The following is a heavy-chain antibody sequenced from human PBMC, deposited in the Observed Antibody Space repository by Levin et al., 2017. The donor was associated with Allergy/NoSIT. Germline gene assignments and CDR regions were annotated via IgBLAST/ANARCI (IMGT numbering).Heavy chain of an antibody. J-gene: IGHJ5*02. CDR2: IRSEAHGGTS. V-gene: IGHV3-49*03. D-gene: IGHD6-19*01. CDR3: SRPIAVAYMHFDP. CDR1: GFNFADYA. Sequence: GGSLRLSCSASGFNFADYATSWFRQPPGKGLEWVGFIRSEAHGGTSEFAASVKGRFAFSRDESKSIAYLQMNSLKTEDTAVYYCSRPIAVAYMHFDPWGQGTLVTVSS.